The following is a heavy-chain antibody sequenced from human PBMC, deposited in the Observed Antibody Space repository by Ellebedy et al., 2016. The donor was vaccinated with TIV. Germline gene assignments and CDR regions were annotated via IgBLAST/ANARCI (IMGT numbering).Heavy chain of an antibody. CDR1: GFTFSSYA. J-gene: IGHJ4*02. V-gene: IGHV3-30-3*01. Sequence: GESLKISCAASGFTFSSYAMHWVRQAPGKGLEWVAVISYDGSNKYYADSVKGRFTISRDNSKNTLYLQMNSLRAEDTAVYYCARDWSSSGWYGFGFYRRGGFDYWGQGTLVTVSS. CDR3: ARDWSSSGWYGFGFYRRGGFDY. CDR2: ISYDGSNK. D-gene: IGHD6-19*01.